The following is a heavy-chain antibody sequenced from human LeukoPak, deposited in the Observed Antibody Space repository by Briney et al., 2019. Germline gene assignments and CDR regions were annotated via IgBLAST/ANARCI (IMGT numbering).Heavy chain of an antibody. V-gene: IGHV3-7*01. CDR3: ARDTPSGVYTPDY. J-gene: IGHJ4*02. CDR2: IETDGGEK. Sequence: PGGSLRLSCVASGFTFSDYSMSWVRQAPGMGLEWVADIETDGGEKNYVDSVKGRFTISRDNSRNSLYLQMGCLTVEHTGVYYCARDTPSGVYTPDYWGRGTLVTVSS. D-gene: IGHD3-3*01. CDR1: GFTFSDYS.